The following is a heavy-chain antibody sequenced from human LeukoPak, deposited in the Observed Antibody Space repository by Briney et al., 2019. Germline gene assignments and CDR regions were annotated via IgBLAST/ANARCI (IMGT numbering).Heavy chain of an antibody. D-gene: IGHD6-19*01. V-gene: IGHV1-69*04. CDR3: ARDLESSGWYWGHAFDI. J-gene: IGHJ3*02. Sequence: ASVNVSCKASERTFSSYAISWGRQAPGQGLEWIGRIIPILGIANYAQKFQGRVTITADKSTSTAYMELSSLRSEDTAVYYCARDLESSGWYWGHAFDIWGQGTMVTVSS. CDR1: ERTFSSYA. CDR2: IIPILGIA.